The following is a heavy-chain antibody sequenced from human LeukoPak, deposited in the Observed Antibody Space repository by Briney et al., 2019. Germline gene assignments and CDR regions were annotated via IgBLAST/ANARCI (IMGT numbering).Heavy chain of an antibody. CDR1: GYTFTSYD. V-gene: IGHV1-8*03. CDR2: MNPNSGNT. Sequence: ASVKVSCKASGYTFTSYDINWVRQATGQGLEWMGWMNPNSGNTGYAQKFQGRVTITRNTSISTAYMELSSLRSEDTAVYYCARDPRRLYYYDTSGDYWGQGTLVTVSS. CDR3: ARDPRRLYYYDTSGDY. D-gene: IGHD3-22*01. J-gene: IGHJ4*02.